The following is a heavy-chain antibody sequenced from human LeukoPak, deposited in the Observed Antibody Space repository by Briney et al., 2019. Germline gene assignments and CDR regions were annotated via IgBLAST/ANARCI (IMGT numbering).Heavy chain of an antibody. Sequence: GGSLRLSCAASGFTFSSYWMSWVRQAPGKGLEWVANIKKDGSEKYYVDSVKGRFTISRDNAKNSLYLQMNSLRAEDTAVYYCARGPMDTAMVLTTHFDYWGQGTLVTVSS. CDR1: GFTFSSYW. J-gene: IGHJ4*02. V-gene: IGHV3-7*04. CDR3: ARGPMDTAMVLTTHFDY. D-gene: IGHD5-18*01. CDR2: IKKDGSEK.